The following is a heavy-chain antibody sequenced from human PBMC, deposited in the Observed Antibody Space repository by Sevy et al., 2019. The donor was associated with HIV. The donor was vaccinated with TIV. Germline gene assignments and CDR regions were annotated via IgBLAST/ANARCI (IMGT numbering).Heavy chain of an antibody. Sequence: SETLSLTCTVSGGSINSYYWSWIRQPPGKGLEWIGYLYYSGTTNYNPSLKSRVTISVDTSKRQLSLKLSSVTAADTAVYYCARGYGGNSGAFDIWGQGTMVTVSS. CDR3: ARGYGGNSGAFDI. CDR2: LYYSGTT. V-gene: IGHV4-59*01. D-gene: IGHD2-21*02. CDR1: GGSINSYY. J-gene: IGHJ3*02.